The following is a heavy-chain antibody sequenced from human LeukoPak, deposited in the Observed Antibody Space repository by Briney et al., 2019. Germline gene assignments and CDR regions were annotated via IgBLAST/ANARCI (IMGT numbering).Heavy chain of an antibody. CDR2: INHSGST. CDR1: GGSFSGYY. Sequence: PSETLSLTCAVYGGSFSGYYWSWIRQPPGKGLEWIGEINHSGSTNYNPSLKRRVTISVDTSKNQFSLKLSSVTAADTAVYYCARGFIAVAAPGWFDPWGQGTLVTVSS. D-gene: IGHD6-19*01. V-gene: IGHV4-34*01. J-gene: IGHJ5*02. CDR3: ARGFIAVAAPGWFDP.